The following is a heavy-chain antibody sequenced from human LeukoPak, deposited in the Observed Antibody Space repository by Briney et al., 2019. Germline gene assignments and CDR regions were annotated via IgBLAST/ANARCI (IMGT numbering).Heavy chain of an antibody. CDR3: ARDRDDSSGYYWRPSNWFDP. CDR1: GDSVSSNSAA. V-gene: IGHV6-1*01. D-gene: IGHD3-22*01. J-gene: IGHJ5*02. Sequence: SQTLSLTCAISGDSVSSNSAAWNWIRQSPSRGLEWLGRTYYRSKWYNDYAVSVKSRITINPDTSKNQFSLQLNSVTPEDTAVYYCARDRDDSSGYYWRPSNWFDPWGQGTLVTVSS. CDR2: TYYRSKWYN.